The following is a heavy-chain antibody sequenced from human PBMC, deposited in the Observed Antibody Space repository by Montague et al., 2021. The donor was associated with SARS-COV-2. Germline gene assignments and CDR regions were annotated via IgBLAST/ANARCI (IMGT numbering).Heavy chain of an antibody. D-gene: IGHD1-26*01. CDR1: GGSISSSSYY. CDR2: IYYSGST. J-gene: IGHJ4*02. CDR3: VEIVGAADY. Sequence: SETLSLTCTVSGGSISSSSYYWGWIRQPPGRGLEWIGSIYYSGSTYYSPSLKSRVTISVDTSKNQFSLKLSSVTAADTAVYYCVEIVGAADYWGQGTLVTVSS. V-gene: IGHV4-39*01.